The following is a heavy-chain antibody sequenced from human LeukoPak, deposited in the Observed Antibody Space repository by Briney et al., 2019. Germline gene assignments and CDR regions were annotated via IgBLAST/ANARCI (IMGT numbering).Heavy chain of an antibody. CDR3: ASFPGSGYYYYYMDV. Sequence: GGSLRLSCAASGCTFSSYSMNWVRQAPGKGREWVSYISSSSSTIYYADSVKGRFTISRDNAKNSLYLQMNSLRAEDTAVYYCASFPGSGYYYYYMDVWGKGTTVTVSS. J-gene: IGHJ6*03. CDR2: ISSSSSTI. V-gene: IGHV3-48*04. CDR1: GCTFSSYS.